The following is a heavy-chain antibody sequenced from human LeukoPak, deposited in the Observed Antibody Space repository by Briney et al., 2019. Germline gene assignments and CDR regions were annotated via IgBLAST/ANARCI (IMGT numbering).Heavy chain of an antibody. CDR3: ARVAASGTTAYYDYGIDV. V-gene: IGHV3-30*03. CDR2: ISYDGSNK. J-gene: IGHJ6*02. D-gene: IGHD1-1*01. Sequence: GGSLRLSCAASGFTFSSYSIHWVRRAPGKGLEWVAVISYDGSNKYDADSEKGRFTISRDNFKNTLYLQMNSLRAEDTAVYYCARVAASGTTAYYDYGIDVWGQGTTVTVSS. CDR1: GFTFSSYS.